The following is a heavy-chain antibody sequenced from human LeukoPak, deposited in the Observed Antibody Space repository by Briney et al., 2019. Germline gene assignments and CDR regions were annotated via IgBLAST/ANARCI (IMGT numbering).Heavy chain of an antibody. Sequence: ASVKVSCKASGSTFTDYYMHWVRQAPGQGLEWMGWINPNSGGTNFAQKFQGRVTMTRDTSISTAYMELRSLRSDDTAVYYCARDLGITGQTGIDYWGQGTLVTVSS. CDR2: INPNSGGT. CDR1: GSTFTDYY. J-gene: IGHJ4*02. CDR3: ARDLGITGQTGIDY. V-gene: IGHV1-2*02. D-gene: IGHD1-20*01.